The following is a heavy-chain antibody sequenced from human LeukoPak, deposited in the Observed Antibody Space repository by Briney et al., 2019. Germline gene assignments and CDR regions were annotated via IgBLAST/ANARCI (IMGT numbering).Heavy chain of an antibody. CDR3: ARSLFGVYFDY. J-gene: IGHJ4*02. V-gene: IGHV3-21*01. D-gene: IGHD3-3*01. Sequence: GGSLRLSCAASGFTFSSYSMNWVRQAPGKGLEWVSSISSSSSYIYYADLMKGRFTISRDNAKNSLYLQMNSLRAEDTAVYYCARSLFGVYFDYWGQGTLVTVSS. CDR2: ISSSSSYI. CDR1: GFTFSSYS.